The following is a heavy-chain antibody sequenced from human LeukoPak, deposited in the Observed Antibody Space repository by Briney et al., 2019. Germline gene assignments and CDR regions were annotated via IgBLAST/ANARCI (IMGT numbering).Heavy chain of an antibody. J-gene: IGHJ4*02. Sequence: GESLKISGKGSGYSFTTYWIGWVRQMPGKGREWMGVLDPGDYDTRYSPSFQGQVTISVDKSISTAYLQWSRLKTSDTAIYYCVRRNYYGSGSQYSHFDYWGQGTLVPVSS. CDR3: VRRNYYGSGSQYSHFDY. V-gene: IGHV5-51*01. CDR2: LDPGDYDT. CDR1: GYSFTTYW. D-gene: IGHD3-10*01.